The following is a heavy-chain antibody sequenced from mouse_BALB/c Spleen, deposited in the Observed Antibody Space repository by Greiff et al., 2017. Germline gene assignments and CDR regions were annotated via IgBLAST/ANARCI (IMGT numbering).Heavy chain of an antibody. Sequence: QVQLQQSGAELAKPGASVKMSCKASGYTFTSYWMHWVKQRPGQGLEWIGYINPSTGYTEYNQKFKDKATLTADKSSSTAYMQLSSLTSEDSAVYYCARWRYGNLYAMDYGGQGTSVTVSS. CDR3: ARWRYGNLYAMDY. CDR1: GYTFTSYW. V-gene: IGHV1-7*01. CDR2: INPSTGYT. D-gene: IGHD2-10*02. J-gene: IGHJ4*01.